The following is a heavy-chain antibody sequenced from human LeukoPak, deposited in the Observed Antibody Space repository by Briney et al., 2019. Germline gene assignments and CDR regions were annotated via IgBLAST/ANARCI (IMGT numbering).Heavy chain of an antibody. J-gene: IGHJ4*02. D-gene: IGHD5-24*01. CDR2: INPNTGGT. CDR1: GYTFTGYY. Sequence: ASVKVSCKASGYTFTGYYMHWVRQAPGQGLEWMGWINPNTGGTNHVQKFQGRVTMTRDTSMSTAYMELSRLRSDDTAVYYCATLGWLQPADFFDYWGQGTLVTVSS. V-gene: IGHV1-2*02. CDR3: ATLGWLQPADFFDY.